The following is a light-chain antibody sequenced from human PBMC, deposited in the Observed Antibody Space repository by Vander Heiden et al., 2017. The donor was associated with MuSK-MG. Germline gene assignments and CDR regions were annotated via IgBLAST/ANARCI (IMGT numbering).Light chain of an antibody. Sequence: QSVLTQPPSASGPPVRRVTISCSISSHNIGRNTVIWYHLLPSTAPQLLVYRNNHRPSGVSDRFSGSKSGTAASLAISGLQSEDEADYYCAAWDDIPNGPVFGGGTKLTVL. J-gene: IGLJ2*01. V-gene: IGLV1-44*01. CDR2: RNN. CDR3: AAWDDIPNGPV. CDR1: SHNIGRNT.